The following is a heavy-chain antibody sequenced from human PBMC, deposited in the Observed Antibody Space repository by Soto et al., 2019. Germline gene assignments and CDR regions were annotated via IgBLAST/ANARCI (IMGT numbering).Heavy chain of an antibody. CDR1: GGSISSSSYY. CDR3: ARRYVSCFDY. D-gene: IGHD2-2*01. CDR2: IYYSGST. V-gene: IGHV4-39*01. Sequence: SETLSLTCTVSGGSISSSSYYWGWIRQPPGKGLEWIGSIYYSGSTYYNPSLKSRVTISVDTSKNHFSLKLSSFTSVDIAVYYCARRYVSCFDYWGQGTLVTVSS. J-gene: IGHJ4*02.